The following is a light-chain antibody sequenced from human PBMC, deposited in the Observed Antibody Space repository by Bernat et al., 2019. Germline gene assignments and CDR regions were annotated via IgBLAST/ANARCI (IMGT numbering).Light chain of an antibody. CDR2: GAS. J-gene: IGKJ3*01. Sequence: EIVLTQSPGTLSLSPGERATLSCRASQSVSSTYLVWYEQKPGQAPRLLIYGASSRATGIPDRFSGSESGRDFTHTISGLEPEDFAHYYCQRYNTSPQMRFTFGPGAKVEIK. CDR1: QSVSSTY. V-gene: IGKV3-20*01. CDR3: QRYNTSPQMRFT.